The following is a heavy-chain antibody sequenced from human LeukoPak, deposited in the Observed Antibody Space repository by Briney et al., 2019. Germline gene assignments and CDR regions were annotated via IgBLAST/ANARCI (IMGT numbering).Heavy chain of an antibody. V-gene: IGHV3-23*01. Sequence: GGSLSLSCAASGFTFSSYAISWVRQAAGKGLEWVSVISASGGTTFYADSVKGRFTISRDNSKNMMYLQMNNLRVEDTAVYYCARGQAMAGGISARLDPWGQGTLVTVSS. D-gene: IGHD3-10*01. CDR1: GFTFSSYA. CDR3: ARGQAMAGGISARLDP. J-gene: IGHJ5*02. CDR2: ISASGGTT.